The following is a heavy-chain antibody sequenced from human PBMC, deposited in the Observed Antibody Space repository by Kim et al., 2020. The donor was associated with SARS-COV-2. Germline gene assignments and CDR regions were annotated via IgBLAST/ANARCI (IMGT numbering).Heavy chain of an antibody. D-gene: IGHD5-18*01. CDR3: ARGRVDTAKKFDY. V-gene: IGHV4-34*01. Sequence: YNPSLKSRVTISVDTSKNQFSLKLSSVTAADTAVYYCARGRVDTAKKFDYWGQGTLVTVSS. J-gene: IGHJ4*02.